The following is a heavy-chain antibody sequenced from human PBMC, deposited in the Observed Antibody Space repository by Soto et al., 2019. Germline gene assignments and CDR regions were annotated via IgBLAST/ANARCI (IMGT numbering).Heavy chain of an antibody. CDR3: AKNSDIYGPYFFDY. CDR1: GFTFSTYT. Sequence: GGSLRLSCAASGFTFSTYTMTWVRQAPGKGLEWVSSVGGSGDGTYYADSVKGRFTISRDNSKNTLYLQMNSLRAEDTAIYYCAKNSDIYGPYFFDYWGQGSLVTVSS. V-gene: IGHV3-23*01. CDR2: VGGSGDGT. J-gene: IGHJ4*02. D-gene: IGHD5-18*01.